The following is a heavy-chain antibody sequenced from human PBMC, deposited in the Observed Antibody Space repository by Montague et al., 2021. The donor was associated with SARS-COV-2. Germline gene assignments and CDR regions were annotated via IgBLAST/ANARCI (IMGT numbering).Heavy chain of an antibody. J-gene: IGHJ5*02. CDR1: GGSVSTYY. CDR2: LYMSGSAT. Sequence: SETLSLTCTVSGGSVSTYYWSWLRQPPGKGLEWMGFLYMSGSATTYNPSPKSRVTISIDTSKNQFSLNLSSVTAADTAVYFCARDQGLRGWFDAWGQGTLVAVSS. V-gene: IGHV4-59*02. CDR3: ARDQGLRGWFDA.